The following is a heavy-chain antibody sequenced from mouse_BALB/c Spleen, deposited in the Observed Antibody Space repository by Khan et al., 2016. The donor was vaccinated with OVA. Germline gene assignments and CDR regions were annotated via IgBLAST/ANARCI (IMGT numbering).Heavy chain of an antibody. CDR2: VNPNTGNT. V-gene: IGHV1-26*01. CDR3: ARGYDFFAY. Sequence: EVQLQESGPDLVKPGASVKMSCKASGYSFTNYYVNWVKQSHGKSLECIGRVNPNTGNTNYNQKFKGKAVLIVDTSSSTAYMELRGVTSEDSAVDYCARGYDFFAYWGQGTLVTVSA. D-gene: IGHD2-14*01. J-gene: IGHJ3*01. CDR1: GYSFTNYY.